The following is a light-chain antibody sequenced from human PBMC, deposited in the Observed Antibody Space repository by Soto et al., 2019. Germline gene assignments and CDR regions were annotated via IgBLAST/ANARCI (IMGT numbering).Light chain of an antibody. J-gene: IGKJ2*01. Sequence: EIVLTQSPGTLSLSPGERATLSCRASQSVSSSYLAWYQHKPGQAPRLLIYGASSRATGIPDRFSGSGSGTAFTLTISRLEPDDFAVYYCQQYGSSPHAFGQGTKLEIK. CDR3: QQYGSSPHA. CDR2: GAS. CDR1: QSVSSSY. V-gene: IGKV3-20*01.